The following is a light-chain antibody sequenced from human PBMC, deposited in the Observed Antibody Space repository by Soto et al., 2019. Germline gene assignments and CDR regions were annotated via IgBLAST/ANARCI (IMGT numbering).Light chain of an antibody. V-gene: IGKV3-20*01. CDR1: QSVSANY. CDR2: GAS. CDR3: HQYGSSPFT. J-gene: IGKJ3*01. Sequence: EVVLTQSPATLSLSPGERATLSCRADQSVSANYLAWYQQKPGQAPRLLIYGASSRATGIPDRFSGSESGTDFTLTISRLEPEDFAVFYCHQYGSSPFTFGPGTKVDIK.